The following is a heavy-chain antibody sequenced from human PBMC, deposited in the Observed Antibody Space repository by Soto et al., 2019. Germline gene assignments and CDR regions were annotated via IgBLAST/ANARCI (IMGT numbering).Heavy chain of an antibody. CDR1: GFTFSSYG. J-gene: IGHJ4*02. CDR2: ISYDGSNK. D-gene: IGHD4-17*01. Sequence: PGGSLRLSCAASGFTFSSYGMHWVRQAPGKGLEWVAVISYDGSNKYYADSVKGRFTISRDHSKNTLYLQMNSLRAEDTAVYYCAKDRAPYAPTVVTPDYWGQGTLVTVSS. V-gene: IGHV3-30*18. CDR3: AKDRAPYAPTVVTPDY.